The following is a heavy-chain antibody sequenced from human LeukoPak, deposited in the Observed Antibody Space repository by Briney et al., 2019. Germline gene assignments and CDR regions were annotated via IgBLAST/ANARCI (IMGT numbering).Heavy chain of an antibody. Sequence: SVKVSCKASGGTFSSYAISWVRQAPGQGLEWMGRIIPIFGTATYAQKFQGRVTITTDESTSTAYMELSSLRSEDTAVYYCAREEDYYDSSGSPRSWFDPWGQGTLATVSS. CDR1: GGTFSSYA. CDR3: AREEDYYDSSGSPRSWFDP. V-gene: IGHV1-69*05. D-gene: IGHD3-22*01. J-gene: IGHJ5*02. CDR2: IIPIFGTA.